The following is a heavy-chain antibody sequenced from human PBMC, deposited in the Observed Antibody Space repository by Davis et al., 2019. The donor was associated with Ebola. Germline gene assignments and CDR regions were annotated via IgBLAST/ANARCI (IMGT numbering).Heavy chain of an antibody. CDR2: IYPGDSDT. Sequence: KVSCKGSGYSFTSYWIGWVRQMPGKGLEWMGIIYPGDSDTRYSPSFQGQVTISVDKSINTAYLQWSSLKASDTAIYYCARQFRRWSAADYWGQGTRVTVSS. CDR3: ARQFRRWSAADY. D-gene: IGHD5-24*01. CDR1: GYSFTSYW. V-gene: IGHV5-51*01. J-gene: IGHJ4*02.